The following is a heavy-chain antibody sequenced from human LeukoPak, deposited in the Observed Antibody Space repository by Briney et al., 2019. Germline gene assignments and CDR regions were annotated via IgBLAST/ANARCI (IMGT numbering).Heavy chain of an antibody. J-gene: IGHJ5*02. D-gene: IGHD3-3*01. CDR1: GFTFYNYA. Sequence: GGSLRLSCAASGFTFYNYAMSWVRQAPGKGPEWVSSISSSGGSTYYADSVRGRFTISRDNSKDTLYLQMNSRRAEDTAVFYCAKSSLLEWLSRQSWFDPWGQGTLVTVSS. V-gene: IGHV3-23*01. CDR2: ISSSGGST. CDR3: AKSSLLEWLSRQSWFDP.